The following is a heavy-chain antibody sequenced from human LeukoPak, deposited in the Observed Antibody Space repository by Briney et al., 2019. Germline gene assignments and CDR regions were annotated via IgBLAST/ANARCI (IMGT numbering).Heavy chain of an antibody. V-gene: IGHV3-7*01. J-gene: IGHJ6*03. D-gene: IGHD2-2*01. CDR1: GFTFSSYW. Sequence: GGSLRLSCAASGFTFSSYWMSWVRQAPGKGLEWVANIKQDGSEKYYVDSVKGRFTISRDNAKNSLYLQMNSLRAEDTAVYYCARDSSCSSTSCYSGSYYYYYMDVWGKGTTVTVSS. CDR3: ARDSSCSSTSCYSGSYYYYYMDV. CDR2: IKQDGSEK.